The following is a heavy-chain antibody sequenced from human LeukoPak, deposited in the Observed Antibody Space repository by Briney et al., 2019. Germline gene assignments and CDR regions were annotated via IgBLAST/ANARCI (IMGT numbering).Heavy chain of an antibody. D-gene: IGHD2-2*01. CDR3: AKDPLKRYCSSTSCLSRNWFDP. J-gene: IGHJ5*02. CDR2: ISGSGGST. CDR1: GFTFSSYA. V-gene: IGHV3-23*01. Sequence: PGGSLRLSCAASGFTFSSYAMSWVRQAPGKGLEWVSAISGSGGSTYYADSVKSRFTISRDNSKNTLYLQMNSLRAEDTAVYYCAKDPLKRYCSSTSCLSRNWFDPSGQGTLVTVSS.